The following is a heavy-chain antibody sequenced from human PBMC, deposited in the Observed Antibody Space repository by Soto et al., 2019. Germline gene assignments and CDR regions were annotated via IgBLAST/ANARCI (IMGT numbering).Heavy chain of an antibody. J-gene: IGHJ6*02. CDR2: IIPIFGTA. D-gene: IGHD1-1*01. V-gene: IGHV1-69*12. CDR3: SRAGGAGNSPPSPMDV. Sequence: QVQLVQSGAEVKKPGSSVKVSCKASGGTFSSYAISWVRQAPGQGLEWMGGIIPIFGTANYAQKFQGRVTLPADSPARAADVGGRSVGSEDNAGYYWSRAGGAGNSPPSPMDVWGPGATVTVSS. CDR1: GGTFSSYA.